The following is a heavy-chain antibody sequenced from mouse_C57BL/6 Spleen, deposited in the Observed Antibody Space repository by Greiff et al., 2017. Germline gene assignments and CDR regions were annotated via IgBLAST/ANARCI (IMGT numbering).Heavy chain of an antibody. CDR1: GYTFTSYD. V-gene: IGHV1-85*01. D-gene: IGHD4-1*01. J-gene: IGHJ2*01. CDR3: ARWVNWGPDY. Sequence: VMLVESGPELVKPGASVKLSCKASGYTFTSYDINWVKQRPGQGLEWIGWIYPRDGSTKYNEKFKGKATLTVDTSSSTAYMELHSLTSEDSAVYFCARWVNWGPDYWGQGTTLTVSS. CDR2: IYPRDGST.